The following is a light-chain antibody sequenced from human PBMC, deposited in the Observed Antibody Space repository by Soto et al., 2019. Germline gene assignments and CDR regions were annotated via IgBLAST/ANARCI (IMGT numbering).Light chain of an antibody. CDR2: YDR. CDR1: NIGSKS. CDR3: QVWDRGSDRHVV. V-gene: IGLV3-21*04. Sequence: SYELTQPPSVSVAPGQTARITCGGNNIGSKSVHWYQQKPRQAPVLGIYYDRDRPSGIPERFSGSNSGNTATLTISRVEAGDEADYYCQVWDRGSDRHVVFGGGTKLTVL. J-gene: IGLJ2*01.